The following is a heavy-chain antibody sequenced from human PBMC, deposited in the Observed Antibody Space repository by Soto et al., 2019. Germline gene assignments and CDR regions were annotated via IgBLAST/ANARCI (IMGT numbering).Heavy chain of an antibody. V-gene: IGHV3-30*03. J-gene: IGHJ5*02. CDR1: GFRFSSYG. CDR3: LSGNSPSST. CDR2: ISGDGSNT. D-gene: IGHD5-12*01. Sequence: GGSLRLSSRTSGFRFSSYGMHLVRQAPGKGPEWVAFISGDGSNTEYVDSVRGRFTVSRDNSRNTLFLQMDSLRPDDTAVYYCLSGNSPSSTWGQGTLVTVSS.